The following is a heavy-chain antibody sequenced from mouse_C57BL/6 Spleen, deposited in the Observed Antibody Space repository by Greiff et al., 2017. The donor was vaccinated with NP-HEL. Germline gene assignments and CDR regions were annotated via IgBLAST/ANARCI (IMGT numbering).Heavy chain of an antibody. CDR1: GFTFSDYY. CDR2: INYDGSST. V-gene: IGHV5-16*01. D-gene: IGHD1-1*01. CDR3: AREDYGSSYHFDY. Sequence: EVQLVESEGGLVQPGSSMKLSCTASGFTFSDYYMAWVRQVPEKGLEWVANINYDGSSTYYLDSLKSRFIISRDNAKNILYLQMSSLKSEDTATYYCAREDYGSSYHFDYWGQGTTLTVSS. J-gene: IGHJ2*01.